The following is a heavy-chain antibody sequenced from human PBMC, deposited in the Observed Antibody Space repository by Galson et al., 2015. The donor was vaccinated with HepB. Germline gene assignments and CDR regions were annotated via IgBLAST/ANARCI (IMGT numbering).Heavy chain of an antibody. D-gene: IGHD4-17*01. CDR1: GYTFTGYY. V-gene: IGHV1-2*02. J-gene: IGHJ3*02. CDR2: INPNSGGT. CDR3: ATLVTTGRQSDAFDI. Sequence: SVKVSCKASGYTFTGYYMHWVRQAPGQGLEWMGWINPNSGGTNYAQKFQGRVTMTRDTSISTAYMELSRLRSDDTAVYYCATLVTTGRQSDAFDIWGQGTMVTVSS.